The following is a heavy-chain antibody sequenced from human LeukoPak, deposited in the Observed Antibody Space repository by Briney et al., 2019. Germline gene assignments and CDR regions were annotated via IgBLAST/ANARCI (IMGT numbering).Heavy chain of an antibody. CDR1: GGSFSGYY. J-gene: IGHJ4*02. CDR2: VNHSGST. CDR3: ARGSNPSHYGDHVSIADVNPYFFDY. D-gene: IGHD4-17*01. V-gene: IGHV4-34*01. Sequence: SETLSLTCAVYGGSFSGYYWSWIRQPPGKGLEWIGEVNHSGSTNYNPSLKSRVTISVDTSKNQFSLKLSSVTATDTAVYYCARGSNPSHYGDHVSIADVNPYFFDYWGQGTLGTVSS.